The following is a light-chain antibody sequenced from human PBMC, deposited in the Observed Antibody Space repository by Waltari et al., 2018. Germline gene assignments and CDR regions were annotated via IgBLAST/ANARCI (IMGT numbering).Light chain of an antibody. CDR2: KTS. CDR1: QNIGNW. CDR3: QQYNSDPMA. V-gene: IGKV1-5*03. Sequence: DIQMTQSPSTLSASVGDRVTVTCRATQNIGNWLAWYQQKLGKAPKLLINKTSRLESGVRSRFSGSGSGTESTLTISSLQPDDFATYFCQQYNSDPMAFGQGTRLEIK. J-gene: IGKJ5*01.